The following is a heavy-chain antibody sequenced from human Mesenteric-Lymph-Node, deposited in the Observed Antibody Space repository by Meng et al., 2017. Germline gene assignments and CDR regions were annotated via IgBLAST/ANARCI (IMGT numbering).Heavy chain of an antibody. D-gene: IGHD5-24*01. V-gene: IGHV3-23*04. CDR2: ISNSGDIT. J-gene: IGHJ4*02. Sequence: LGESGGGLVQPGGSLRLSCAASGFTFSNYARSWVRQAPGKGLEWVSVISNSGDITYYADSVKGHFTISRDNSKNTLYLQLNSLRAEDTAVYYCATHNYGHNRHLEDWGQGTLVTVSS. CDR1: GFTFSNYA. CDR3: ATHNYGHNRHLED.